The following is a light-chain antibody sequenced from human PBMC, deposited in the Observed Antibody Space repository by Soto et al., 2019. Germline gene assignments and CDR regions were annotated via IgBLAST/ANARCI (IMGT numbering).Light chain of an antibody. J-gene: IGLJ2*01. CDR1: SSAVGGYNY. CDR3: SSYTSSSTVL. Sequence: QSALTQPASVSGSPGQSITISCTGTSSAVGGYNYVSWYQQHPGKAPKLMIFDVSYRPSGVSNRFSGSKSGNTASLTISGLQAEDEADYYCSSYTSSSTVLFGGGTKLTVL. V-gene: IGLV2-14*01. CDR2: DVS.